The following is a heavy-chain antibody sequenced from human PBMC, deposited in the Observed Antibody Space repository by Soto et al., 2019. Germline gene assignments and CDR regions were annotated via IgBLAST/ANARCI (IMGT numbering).Heavy chain of an antibody. CDR3: ARDLAAADY. J-gene: IGHJ4*02. V-gene: IGHV1-46*01. CDR2: INPNGGST. D-gene: IGHD6-13*01. CDR1: GYIFINYY. Sequence: QVHLVQSGAEVKKPGASVKVSCKASGYIFINYYIHWVRQAPGQGLEWIGIINPNGGSTNYAQKFRCRVTMASDTSASTVYMDLSSRRSDDTAVYYCARDLAAADYWGQGTLVTVSS.